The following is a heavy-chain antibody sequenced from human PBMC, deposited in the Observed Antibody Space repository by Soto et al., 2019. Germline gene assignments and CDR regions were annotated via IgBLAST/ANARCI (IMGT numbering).Heavy chain of an antibody. CDR3: ARSRTGTTYGGMDV. J-gene: IGHJ6*02. D-gene: IGHD1-7*01. CDR1: GFAVSSNY. CDR2: IHSGGDT. V-gene: IGHV3-66*01. Sequence: EVLLVESGGDLVQPGGSLRLSCAASGFAVSSNYMTWVRQAPGKGLEWVSVIHSGGDTHYADSVRGRFTISRDNSKNTLYLQMNSLRAEDTAVYYCARSRTGTTYGGMDVWGQGTTVTVSS.